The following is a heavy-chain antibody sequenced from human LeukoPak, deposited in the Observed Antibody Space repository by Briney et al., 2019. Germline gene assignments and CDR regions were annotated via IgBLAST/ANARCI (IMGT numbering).Heavy chain of an antibody. V-gene: IGHV4-59*01. CDR1: TGSISSYY. J-gene: IGHJ4*02. CDR3: ASRTTTGPPYSLEY. D-gene: IGHD1-1*01. CDR2: IHYSGTT. Sequence: SETLCLTCSVSTGSISSYYWSWVRQPPGKGLEWIGYIHYSGTTNYSPSLRSRVTMSLGTSKNQFSLTLPSVSGADTAVHYCASRTTTGPPYSLEYWGQGPLVTVSS.